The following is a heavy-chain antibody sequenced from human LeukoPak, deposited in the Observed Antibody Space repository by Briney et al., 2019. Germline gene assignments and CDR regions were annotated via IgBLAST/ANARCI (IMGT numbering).Heavy chain of an antibody. CDR2: IHPRSGDT. V-gene: IGHV1-2*02. CDR1: GYSFTAFY. D-gene: IGHD3-10*01. CDR3: ARDGEYGTGSYYRGSFDY. J-gene: IGHJ4*02. Sequence: ASVKVSCKASGYSFTAFYIHWVRQAPGQGLEWMGWIHPRSGDTRYAQKLQGRVTMARDTSISTVYMDLSSLGSDDTAEYYCARDGEYGTGSYYRGSFDYWGQGILVTVSS.